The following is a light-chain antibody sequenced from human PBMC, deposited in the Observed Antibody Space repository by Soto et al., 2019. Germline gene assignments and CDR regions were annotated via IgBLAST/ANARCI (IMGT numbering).Light chain of an antibody. Sequence: QSALTQPASVSGSPGQSITISCTGTSSDVGGYDYVSWYQQHPGKAPKLMIYDVSNRPSGVSNRFSGSKSGNTASLTISGLQDEDEADYYCSSYTRSITIGVFGTGTKVTVL. V-gene: IGLV2-14*01. CDR2: DVS. CDR3: SSYTRSITIGV. J-gene: IGLJ1*01. CDR1: SSDVGGYDY.